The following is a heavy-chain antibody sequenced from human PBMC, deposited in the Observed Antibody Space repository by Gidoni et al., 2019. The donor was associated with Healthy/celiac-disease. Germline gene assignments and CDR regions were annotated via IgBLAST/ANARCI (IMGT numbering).Heavy chain of an antibody. D-gene: IGHD6-13*01. CDR1: GGSFSGYY. Sequence: QVQLQQWGAGLLKPSETLSLTCAVYGGSFSGYYWSWIRQPPGKGPEWIGEINHSGSTNYNPSLKSRVTISVDTSKNQFSLKLSSVTAADTAVYYCARRPGYSSSRRLGSWFDPWGQGTLGTVSS. J-gene: IGHJ5*02. CDR3: ARRPGYSSSRRLGSWFDP. CDR2: INHSGST. V-gene: IGHV4-34*01.